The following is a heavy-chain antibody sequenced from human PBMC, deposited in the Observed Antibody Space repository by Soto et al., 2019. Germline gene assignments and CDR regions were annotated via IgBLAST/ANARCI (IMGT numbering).Heavy chain of an antibody. Sequence: GGSLRLSXAASGFTFSSYAMHWVRQAPGKGLEWVAVISYDGSNKYYADSVKGRFTISRDNSKSTLYLQMNSLRAEDTAVYYCATHYSSSWPYYYYYGMDVWGQGTTVTVSS. CDR3: ATHYSSSWPYYYYYGMDV. D-gene: IGHD6-13*01. J-gene: IGHJ6*02. CDR2: ISYDGSNK. CDR1: GFTFSSYA. V-gene: IGHV3-30-3*01.